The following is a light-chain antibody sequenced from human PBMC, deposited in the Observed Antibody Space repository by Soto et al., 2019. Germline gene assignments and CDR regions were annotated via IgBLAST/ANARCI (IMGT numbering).Light chain of an antibody. V-gene: IGLV1-44*01. CDR1: SSNIGCNT. J-gene: IGLJ2*01. CDR2: SNN. CDR3: AAWDDSLNGL. Sequence: QSVLTQPPSASGTPGQRVTISCSGSSSNIGCNTVNWYQQLPGTAPKLLIYSNNQRPSGVPDRFSGSKSGTSASLAISGLQSDDEADYYCAAWDDSLNGLFGGGTKLTVL.